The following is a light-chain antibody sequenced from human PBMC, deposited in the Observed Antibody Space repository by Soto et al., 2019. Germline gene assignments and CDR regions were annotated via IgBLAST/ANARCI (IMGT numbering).Light chain of an antibody. CDR1: SSDVGGYNS. V-gene: IGLV2-14*01. CDR3: SSYTNINTRV. CDR2: EVS. J-gene: IGLJ3*02. Sequence: QSALTQPASVSGSPGQSITISCTGTSSDVGGYNSVSWYQQHPGKAPELMIYEVSNRPSGVSNRFSGSKSGNTASLTISGLQAEDEADYYSSSYTNINTRVFGGGTKLTVL.